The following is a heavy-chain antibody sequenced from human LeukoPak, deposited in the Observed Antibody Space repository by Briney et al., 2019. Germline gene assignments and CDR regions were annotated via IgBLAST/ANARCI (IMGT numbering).Heavy chain of an antibody. J-gene: IGHJ4*02. CDR3: SLLGDY. Sequence: ASVKVSCKASGGTFSSYAISWVRQAPGQGLEWMGIINPSGGSTSYAQKFQGRVTMTRDTSTSTVYMELSSLRSEDTAVYYCSLLGDYWGQGTLVTVSS. V-gene: IGHV1-46*01. D-gene: IGHD3-10*01. CDR1: GGTFSSYA. CDR2: INPSGGST.